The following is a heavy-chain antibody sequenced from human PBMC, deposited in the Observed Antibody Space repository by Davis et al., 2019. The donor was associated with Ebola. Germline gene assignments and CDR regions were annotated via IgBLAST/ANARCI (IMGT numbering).Heavy chain of an antibody. J-gene: IGHJ5*02. CDR2: ISYDGSNK. CDR3: AKVDS. V-gene: IGHV3-30*04. CDR1: AFTFSSYA. Sequence: PGGSLRLSCAASAFTFSSYAMHWVRQAPGKGLEWVAVISYDGSNKYYADSVKGRFTISRDNSKNTLYLQMNSLRAEDTALYYCAKVDSWGQGTLVTVSS. D-gene: IGHD2-2*03.